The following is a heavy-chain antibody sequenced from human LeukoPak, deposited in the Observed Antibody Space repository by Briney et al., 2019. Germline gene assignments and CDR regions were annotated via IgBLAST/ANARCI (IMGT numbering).Heavy chain of an antibody. J-gene: IGHJ3*02. CDR3: ARGMVTYYDFWSGYFDAFDI. V-gene: IGHV3-21*01. CDR1: GFTFSSYS. CDR2: ISSSSSYI. Sequence: PGGSLRLSCAASGFTFSSYSMNWVRQAPGKGPEWVSSISSSSSYIYYADSVKGRFTISRDNAKNSLYLQMNSLRAEDTAVYYCARGMVTYYDFWSGYFDAFDIWGQGTMVTVSS. D-gene: IGHD3-3*01.